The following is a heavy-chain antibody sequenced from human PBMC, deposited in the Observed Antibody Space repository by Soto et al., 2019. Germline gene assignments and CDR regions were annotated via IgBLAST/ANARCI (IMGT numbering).Heavy chain of an antibody. CDR1: GGSISSSSYY. CDR3: ARGVYCESGSSYSWLDP. Sequence: PSETLSLTCTVSGGSISSSSYYWGWIRQPPGKGLEWIGSIYYSGNTYYSPSLKSRVTISVDSSKNQFSLKLSSVTAADTALYYCARGVYCESGSSYSWLDPWGQGTLVTVSS. CDR2: IYYSGNT. J-gene: IGHJ5*02. V-gene: IGHV4-39*01. D-gene: IGHD3-10*01.